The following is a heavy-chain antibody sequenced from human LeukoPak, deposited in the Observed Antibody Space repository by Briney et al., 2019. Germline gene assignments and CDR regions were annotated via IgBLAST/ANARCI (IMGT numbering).Heavy chain of an antibody. CDR2: IYYSGGT. CDR3: AREGYSYISEGFDY. V-gene: IGHV4-39*07. D-gene: IGHD5-18*01. CDR1: GGSISSSSYY. J-gene: IGHJ4*02. Sequence: VKPSETLSLTCTVSGGSISSSSYYWGWIRQPPGKGLEWIGSIYYSGGTYYNPSLKSRVTISVDTSKNQFSLKLTSVTAADTAVYYCAREGYSYISEGFDYWGQGTLVTVSS.